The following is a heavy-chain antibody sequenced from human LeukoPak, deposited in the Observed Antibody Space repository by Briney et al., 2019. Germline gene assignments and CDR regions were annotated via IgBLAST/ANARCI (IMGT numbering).Heavy chain of an antibody. J-gene: IGHJ4*02. CDR2: IYSGGST. D-gene: IGHD2-21*02. CDR3: ARVSGMVTAIPY. Sequence: PGGSLRLSCAASGFTFRSSAVSWVRQAPGKGLEWVSVIYSGGSTYYADSVKGRFTISRDNSKNTLYLQMNSLRAEDTAVYYCARVSGMVTAIPYWGQGTLVTVSS. CDR1: GFTFRSSA. V-gene: IGHV3-66*01.